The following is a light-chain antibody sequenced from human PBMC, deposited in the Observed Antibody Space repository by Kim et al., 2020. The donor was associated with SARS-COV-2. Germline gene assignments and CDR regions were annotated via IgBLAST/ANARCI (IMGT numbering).Light chain of an antibody. CDR2: RNN. V-gene: IGLV1-47*01. Sequence: QSVLTQPPSASGIPGQRVTISCSGSSSNIGSNYVYWYQQLPGTAPKLLISRNNQRPSGVPDRFSGSKSGTSASLAISGLRSEDEADYYCAAWDDSLSGGVFGGGTQLTVL. CDR1: SSNIGSNY. J-gene: IGLJ3*02. CDR3: AAWDDSLSGGV.